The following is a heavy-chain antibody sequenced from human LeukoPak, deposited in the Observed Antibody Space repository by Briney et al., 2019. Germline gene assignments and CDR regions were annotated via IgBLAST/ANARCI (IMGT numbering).Heavy chain of an antibody. D-gene: IGHD3-3*01. J-gene: IGHJ4*02. V-gene: IGHV3-21*01. Sequence: GGSLRLSCAASGFTFSSYSMNWVRQAPGKGLEWVSSISSSSSYIYYADSVKGRFTISRDNAKNSLYLQMNSLRAEDTAVYYCARGRIKRRYDFWSGSDYPSGDYWGQGTLVTVSS. CDR2: ISSSSSYI. CDR1: GFTFSSYS. CDR3: ARGRIKRRYDFWSGSDYPSGDY.